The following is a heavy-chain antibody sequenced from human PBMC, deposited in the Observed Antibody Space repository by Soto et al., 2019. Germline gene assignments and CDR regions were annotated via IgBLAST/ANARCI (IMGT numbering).Heavy chain of an antibody. CDR1: GYTFTGYY. V-gene: IGHV1-2*02. J-gene: IGHJ5*02. Sequence: GASVKVSCKASGYTFTGYYMHWVRQAPGQGLEWMGWINPNSGGTNYAQKFQGRVTMTRDTSISTAYMELSRLRSDDTAVYYCARGRRYCSGGSCLISWFDPWGQGTLVTVSS. CDR2: INPNSGGT. D-gene: IGHD2-15*01. CDR3: ARGRRYCSGGSCLISWFDP.